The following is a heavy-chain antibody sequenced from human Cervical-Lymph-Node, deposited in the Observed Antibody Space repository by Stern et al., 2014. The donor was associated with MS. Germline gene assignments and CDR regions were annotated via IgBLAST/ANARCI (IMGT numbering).Heavy chain of an antibody. Sequence: VQLVESGAEVKKPGESLKISCEASGYLFDDYWIGWVRQMSGRGLELVAIIFPRDSNTRYSPSVQGQVTISADKSISTAYLQWRSLKAWDTAFYYCARSPATPSGYDRFDYWGQGALVTVSS. V-gene: IGHV5-51*03. CDR1: GYLFDDYW. CDR2: IFPRDSNT. J-gene: IGHJ4*02. D-gene: IGHD5-12*01. CDR3: ARSPATPSGYDRFDY.